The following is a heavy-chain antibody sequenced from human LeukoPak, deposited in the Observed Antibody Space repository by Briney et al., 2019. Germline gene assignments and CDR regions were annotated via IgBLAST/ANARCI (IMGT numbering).Heavy chain of an antibody. J-gene: IGHJ5*02. CDR3: ARHGSVRSPLGP. Sequence: PSETLSLTCSVSGGSISSYYWSWIRQPPGKVLEWIGYIHASGSTNYNPSLKSRVTISVDTSKNQFSLNLTSVTAADTAVYYCARHGSVRSPLGPWGQGTLVTVSS. CDR1: GGSISSYY. V-gene: IGHV4-4*09. D-gene: IGHD3-10*01. CDR2: IHASGST.